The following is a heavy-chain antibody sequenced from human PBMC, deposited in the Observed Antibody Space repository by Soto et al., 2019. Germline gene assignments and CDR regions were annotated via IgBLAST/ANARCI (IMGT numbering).Heavy chain of an antibody. CDR1: GGAISSGGYS. D-gene: IGHD5-18*01. Sequence: VQLQESGSGLVKPSQTLSLTCTVSGGAISSGGYSWNWIRQPPGKGLEWIGYIYQSGATSYNTSLKRRVTLSVHKSKNQFALKLSSVTAADTAVYYCARDDLYGYFFDTWGQGTLVTVSP. J-gene: IGHJ3*02. CDR2: IYQSGAT. CDR3: ARDDLYGYFFDT. V-gene: IGHV4-30-2*01.